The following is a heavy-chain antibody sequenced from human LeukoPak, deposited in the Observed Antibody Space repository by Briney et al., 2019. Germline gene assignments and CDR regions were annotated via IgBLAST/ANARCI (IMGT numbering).Heavy chain of an antibody. J-gene: IGHJ5*02. CDR2: IRSKANSYAT. D-gene: IGHD1-26*01. CDR3: TRPGIVGATGFDP. Sequence: GGSLRLSCAASGFTFSGSAMHWVRQASGKGLEWVGRIRSKANSYATAYAASVKGRFTISRDDSKNTAYLQMNSLKTEDTAVYYCTRPGIVGATGFDPWGQGTLVTVSS. V-gene: IGHV3-73*01. CDR1: GFTFSGSA.